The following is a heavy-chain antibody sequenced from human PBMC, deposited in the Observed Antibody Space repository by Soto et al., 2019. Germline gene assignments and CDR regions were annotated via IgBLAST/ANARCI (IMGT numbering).Heavy chain of an antibody. CDR3: TRVLYDGMDV. J-gene: IGHJ6*02. V-gene: IGHV3-49*04. CDR2: IRSKAYGGTT. CDR1: GFTFGDYA. Sequence: PGGSLRLSCTASGFTFGDYAMSWVRQAPGKGLERVGFIRSKAYGGTTEYAASVKGRFTISRDDSKSIAYLQMNSLKTEDTAVYYCTRVLYDGMDVWGQGTTVTVSS.